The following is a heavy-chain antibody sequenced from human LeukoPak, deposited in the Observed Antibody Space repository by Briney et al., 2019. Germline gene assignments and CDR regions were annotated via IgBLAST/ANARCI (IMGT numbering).Heavy chain of an antibody. Sequence: GGSLRLSCAASGFTFSDYAIHWVRQAPGKGLEWVSVIYSGGSTYYADSVKGRFTISRDNSKNTLYLQMNSLRAEDTAVYYCARAYSSGWYVFDYWGQGTLVTVSS. J-gene: IGHJ4*02. CDR1: GFTFSDYA. V-gene: IGHV3-53*01. CDR2: IYSGGST. CDR3: ARAYSSGWYVFDY. D-gene: IGHD6-19*01.